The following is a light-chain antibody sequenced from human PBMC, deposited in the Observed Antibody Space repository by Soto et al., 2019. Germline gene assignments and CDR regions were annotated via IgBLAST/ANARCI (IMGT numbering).Light chain of an antibody. CDR3: QQYNSYSWT. Sequence: RRIQSDWTRAASVGDRVTSGCRASQSVSSWLAWYQQKPGKAPKLLIYKASSLESGVPSRFSGSGSGTEFTLTISSLQPDDFAPYYCQQYNSYSWTFGQGTKVDIK. CDR2: KAS. J-gene: IGKJ1*01. CDR1: QSVSSW. V-gene: IGKV1-5*03.